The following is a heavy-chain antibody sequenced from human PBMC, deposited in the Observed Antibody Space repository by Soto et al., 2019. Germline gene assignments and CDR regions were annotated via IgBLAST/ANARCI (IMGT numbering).Heavy chain of an antibody. V-gene: IGHV3-7*01. D-gene: IGHD6-13*01. CDR2: IKRDSTEK. Sequence: PGGSLRLSCAASGFTFGSYWMSWVRQVPGKGLEWLGTIKRDSTEKKYVASVKGRFTMSRDNAQNSLYLQMNSLRAEDTAVYYCARDQGYSSSWSDAFDIWGQGTMVTVSS. CDR1: GFTFGSYW. CDR3: ARDQGYSSSWSDAFDI. J-gene: IGHJ3*02.